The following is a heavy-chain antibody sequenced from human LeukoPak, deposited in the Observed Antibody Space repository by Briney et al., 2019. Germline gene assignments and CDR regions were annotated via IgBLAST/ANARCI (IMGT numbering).Heavy chain of an antibody. CDR1: GFTFSSYS. CDR2: ISSSSSTI. Sequence: GSLRLSCAASGFTFSSYSMNWVRQAPGKGLEWVSYISSSSSTIYYADSVKGRFTISRDNAKNSLYLQMNSLRAEDTAVYYCARDSTMHDAFDIWGQGTMVTVSS. J-gene: IGHJ3*02. V-gene: IGHV3-48*01. D-gene: IGHD4/OR15-4a*01. CDR3: ARDSTMHDAFDI.